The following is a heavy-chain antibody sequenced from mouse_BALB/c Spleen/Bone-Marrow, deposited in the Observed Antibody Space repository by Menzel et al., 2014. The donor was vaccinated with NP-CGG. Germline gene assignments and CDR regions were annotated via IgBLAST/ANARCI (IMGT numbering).Heavy chain of an antibody. D-gene: IGHD1-2*01. J-gene: IGHJ2*01. CDR2: IYPGSGST. V-gene: IGHV1S22*01. CDR1: GYTFTSYW. Sequence: LQQSGSELVRPGASVKLSCKASGYTFTSYWMHWVKQRPGQGLEWIGNIYPGSGSTNYDEKFKSKATLTVDTSSSPAYMQLSSLTSEDSAVYYCTPRLRYWGQGTTLTVSS. CDR3: TPRLRY.